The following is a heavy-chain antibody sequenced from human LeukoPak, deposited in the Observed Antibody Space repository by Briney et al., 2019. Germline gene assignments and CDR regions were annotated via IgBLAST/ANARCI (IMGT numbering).Heavy chain of an antibody. CDR3: VRGRTSGSSWPFDY. D-gene: IGHD6-13*01. Sequence: GGSLRLSCAASGFTFNTYGMNWVRQAPGKGLEWVAVIWYDGSIKYYAESVKGRFTISRDNAKNSLSLQMNSLRAEDTAVYYCVRGRTSGSSWPFDYWGQGTLVTVSS. CDR1: GFTFNTYG. V-gene: IGHV3-33*01. J-gene: IGHJ4*02. CDR2: IWYDGSIK.